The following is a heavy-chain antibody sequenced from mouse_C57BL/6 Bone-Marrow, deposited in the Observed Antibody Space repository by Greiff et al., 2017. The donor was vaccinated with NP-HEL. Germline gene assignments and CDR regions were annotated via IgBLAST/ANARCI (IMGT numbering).Heavy chain of an antibody. CDR1: GFSLTSYG. Sequence: QVHVKQSGPGLVQPSQCLSITCTASGFSLTSYGVHWVRQSPGKGLEWLGVIWSGGSPDYNAAFISRLSISKDNSKSQVFFKMNSLQADDTAIYDCAKGAAQATNFDYWGQGTTLTVSS. CDR3: AKGAAQATNFDY. V-gene: IGHV2-2*01. CDR2: IWSGGSP. D-gene: IGHD3-2*02. J-gene: IGHJ2*01.